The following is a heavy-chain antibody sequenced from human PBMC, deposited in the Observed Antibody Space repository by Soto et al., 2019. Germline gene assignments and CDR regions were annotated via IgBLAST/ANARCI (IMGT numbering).Heavy chain of an antibody. CDR2: IWHDGRKA. J-gene: IGHJ3*01. CDR1: GFTFSDYG. D-gene: IGHD5-18*01. Sequence: GGSLRLSCAVSGFTFSDYGMHWVRQAPGKGLEWVALIWHDGRKAYYADSVQGRFTISRDNSRNTMYLQLNSLRDEDTAVYYCVRISRRGYSYGQLNAFDVWGQGTMVTVSS. CDR3: VRISRRGYSYGQLNAFDV. V-gene: IGHV3-33*01.